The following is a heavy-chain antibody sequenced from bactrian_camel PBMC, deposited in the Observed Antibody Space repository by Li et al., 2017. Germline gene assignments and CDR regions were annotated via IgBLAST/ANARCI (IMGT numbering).Heavy chain of an antibody. CDR1: GYTFNNYC. J-gene: IGHJ4*01. D-gene: IGHD3*01. Sequence: QVQLVESGGASVQAGGSLTLSCVASGYTFNNYCMGWFRQTPGKEHEGVAALYTSGTETYGDSVKGRFTISQDSTLNTLYLQMSNLKPGDTAVYYCAASDMGGYCRGGHMTAYNYWGRGTQVTVS. V-gene: IGHV3S53*01. CDR3: AASDMGGYCRGGHMTAYNY. CDR2: LYTSGTE.